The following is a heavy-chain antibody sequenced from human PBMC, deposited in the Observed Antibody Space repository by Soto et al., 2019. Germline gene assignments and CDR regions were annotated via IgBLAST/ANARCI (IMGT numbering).Heavy chain of an antibody. CDR1: GFTFSSYA. Sequence: GGSLRLSCAASGFTFSSYAMHWVRQAPGKGLEWVAVISYDGSNKYYADSVKGRFTISRDNSKNTLYLQMNSLRAEDTAVYYCAREYNWNYGMDVWGQGTTVTVSS. CDR3: AREYNWNYGMDV. CDR2: ISYDGSNK. D-gene: IGHD1-20*01. V-gene: IGHV3-30-3*01. J-gene: IGHJ6*02.